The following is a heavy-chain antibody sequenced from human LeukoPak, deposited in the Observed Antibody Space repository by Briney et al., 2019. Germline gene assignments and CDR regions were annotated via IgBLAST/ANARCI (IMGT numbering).Heavy chain of an antibody. Sequence: SETLSLTCAVSGGSISSSNWWSWVRQPPGKGLEWIGEIYHSGSTNYNPSLKSRVTTSVDTSKNQFSLKLSSVTAADTAVYYCARRRWIAAAGPRFWYFDLWGRGTLVTVSS. CDR1: GGSISSSNW. V-gene: IGHV4-4*02. J-gene: IGHJ2*01. CDR2: IYHSGST. CDR3: ARRRWIAAAGPRFWYFDL. D-gene: IGHD6-13*01.